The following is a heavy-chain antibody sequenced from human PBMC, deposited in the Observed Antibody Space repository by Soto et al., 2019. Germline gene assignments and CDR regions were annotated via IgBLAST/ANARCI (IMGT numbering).Heavy chain of an antibody. Sequence: QVQLQESGPGLVKPSQTLSLTCTVSGGSINSDDYYWSWIRQPPGKGLEWIGCIFNSGSTYYNPSLKSRLTISLDTSTNQFSLKLSSVTAADTAVXXXXXXXXXXNWFDPWGEGTLVIVSS. CDR1: GGSINSDDYY. CDR3: XXXXXXXNWFDP. J-gene: IGHJ5*02. CDR2: IFNSGST. V-gene: IGHV4-30-4*01.